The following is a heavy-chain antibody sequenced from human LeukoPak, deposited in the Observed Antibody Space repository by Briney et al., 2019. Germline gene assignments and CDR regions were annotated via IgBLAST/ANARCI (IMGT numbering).Heavy chain of an antibody. CDR3: ARGILEARKWAVRGVKDDY. D-gene: IGHD3-10*01. Sequence: SETLSLTCTVSGGSISSSSYYWGWIRQPPGKGLEWIGSIYYSGSTYYNPSLKSRVTISVDTSKNQFSLKLSSVTAADTAVYYCARGILEARKWAVRGVKDDYWGQGTLVTVSS. J-gene: IGHJ4*02. V-gene: IGHV4-39*07. CDR1: GGSISSSSYY. CDR2: IYYSGST.